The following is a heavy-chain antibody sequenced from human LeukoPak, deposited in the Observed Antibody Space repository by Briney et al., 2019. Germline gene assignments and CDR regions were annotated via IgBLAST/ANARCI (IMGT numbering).Heavy chain of an antibody. V-gene: IGHV1-2*02. CDR2: INPNSGGT. D-gene: IGHD5-12*01. J-gene: IGHJ6*02. Sequence: ASVKVSCKASGYTFTGYYMHWVRQAPGQGLEWMGWINPNSGGTNYAQKFQGRVTMTRDTSISTAYMELSRLRSDDTAVYYCARVRVGSGYDYYYYGMDVWGQGTTVTVSS. CDR3: ARVRVGSGYDYYYYGMDV. CDR1: GYTFTGYY.